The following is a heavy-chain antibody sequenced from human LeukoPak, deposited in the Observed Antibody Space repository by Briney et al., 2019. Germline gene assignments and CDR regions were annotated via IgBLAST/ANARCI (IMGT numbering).Heavy chain of an antibody. Sequence: GGSLRLSCEASGFNFNDYDMSWVRQAPGTGLEWVCSINWSGSTTHYADSVKGRFTISRDSAKSSLYLQMNSLGAGDTAFYYCAIYQRYNSVWYGRYWGQGTLVTVSS. J-gene: IGHJ4*02. CDR2: INWSGSTT. D-gene: IGHD6-19*01. CDR3: AIYQRYNSVWYGRY. CDR1: GFNFNDYD. V-gene: IGHV3-20*04.